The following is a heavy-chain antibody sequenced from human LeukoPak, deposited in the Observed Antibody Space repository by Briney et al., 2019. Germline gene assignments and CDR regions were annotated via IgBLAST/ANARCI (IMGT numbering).Heavy chain of an antibody. J-gene: IGHJ4*02. V-gene: IGHV3-23*01. CDR2: TSSSDAGT. Sequence: GGPLRLSCAASGFSLSSHAMGWVRQAPGKGLEWVSATSSSDAGTYYADSVRGRFTISRDNSKNTLYLQMNSLRAEDAAVYYCARAPVTSCRGAYCYPFDYWGQGTLVTVSS. D-gene: IGHD2-21*01. CDR3: ARAPVTSCRGAYCYPFDY. CDR1: GFSLSSHA.